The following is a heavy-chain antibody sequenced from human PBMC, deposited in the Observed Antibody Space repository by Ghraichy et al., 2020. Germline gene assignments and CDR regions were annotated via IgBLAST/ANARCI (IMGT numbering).Heavy chain of an antibody. J-gene: IGHJ4*02. CDR2: IYYSGST. V-gene: IGHV4-30-4*01. CDR1: GGSISSGDYY. Sequence: SETLSLTCTVSGGSISSGDYYWSWIRQPPGKGLEWIGYIYYSGSTYYNPSLKSRVTISVDTSKNQFSLKLSSVTAADTAVYYCARIDYSNYGYDYWGQGTLVTVSS. D-gene: IGHD4-11*01. CDR3: ARIDYSNYGYDY.